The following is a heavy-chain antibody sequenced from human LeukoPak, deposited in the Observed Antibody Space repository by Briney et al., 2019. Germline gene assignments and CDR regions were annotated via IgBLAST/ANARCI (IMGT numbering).Heavy chain of an antibody. CDR3: ARDKAAAGLGPFDY. V-gene: IGHV1-69*01. J-gene: IGHJ4*02. CDR1: GGTFSSYA. Sequence: SVKVSCKASGGTFSSYAISWVRQAPGQGLEWMGGIIPIFGTANYAQKFQGRVTITADESTSTAYMELSSLRSEDTAVCYCARDKAAAGLGPFDYWGQGTLVTVSS. CDR2: IIPIFGTA. D-gene: IGHD6-13*01.